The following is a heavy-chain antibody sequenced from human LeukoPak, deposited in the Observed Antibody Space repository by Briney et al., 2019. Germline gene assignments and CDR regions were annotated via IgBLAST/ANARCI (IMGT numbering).Heavy chain of an antibody. V-gene: IGHV3-74*01. D-gene: IGHD7-27*01. CDR2: INSDGSST. Sequence: GGSRRLSCAASGFTFSGYWMYWVRQAPGKGLVWVSLINSDGSSTNYADSVKGRFTISRDNAKNTLYLQVNSLRADDTAVYYCARHLGTYSDHWGQGTLVTVSS. CDR3: ARHLGTYSDH. CDR1: GFTFSGYW. J-gene: IGHJ4*02.